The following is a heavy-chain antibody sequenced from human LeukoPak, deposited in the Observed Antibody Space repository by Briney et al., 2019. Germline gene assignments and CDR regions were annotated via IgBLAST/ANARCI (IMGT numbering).Heavy chain of an antibody. Sequence: TASETLSLTCTVSGGSISSGDYYWSWIRQPPGKGLEWIGYIYYSGSTCYNPSLKSRVTISVDTSKNQFSLKLSSVTAADTAVYYCARSYDSSGQIDYWGQGTLVTVSS. CDR3: ARSYDSSGQIDY. J-gene: IGHJ4*02. V-gene: IGHV4-30-4*01. D-gene: IGHD3-22*01. CDR2: IYYSGST. CDR1: GGSISSGDYY.